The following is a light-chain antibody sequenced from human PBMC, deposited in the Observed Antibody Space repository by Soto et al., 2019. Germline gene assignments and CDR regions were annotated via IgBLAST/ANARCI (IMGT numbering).Light chain of an antibody. Sequence: QSALTQPASVSGSLGQSITMSCSGTNSDVGGYNYVSWYQQHPGKAPKLMIYDVTNRPSGVSNRFSGSKSGNTASLTISGLQAEDEADYYCSSYTTSNTLVVFGGGTKLTVL. CDR1: NSDVGGYNY. CDR2: DVT. V-gene: IGLV2-14*03. CDR3: SSYTTSNTLVV. J-gene: IGLJ2*01.